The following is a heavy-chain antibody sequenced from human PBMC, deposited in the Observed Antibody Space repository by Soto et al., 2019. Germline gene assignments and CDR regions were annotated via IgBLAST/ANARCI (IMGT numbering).Heavy chain of an antibody. J-gene: IGHJ5*02. CDR2: ISPRSTFR. CDR3: ARGGGGGLFDP. V-gene: IGHV3-11*06. Sequence: PGGSLRLSCATSGFSFSDSYMSWIRQAPGKGLEWISHISPRSTFRDYAESVKGRFTISRDSVKNSLYLQMNNLTAGDTGVYYCARGGGGGLFDPWGQGSLVTVSS. CDR1: GFSFSDSY. D-gene: IGHD2-21*01.